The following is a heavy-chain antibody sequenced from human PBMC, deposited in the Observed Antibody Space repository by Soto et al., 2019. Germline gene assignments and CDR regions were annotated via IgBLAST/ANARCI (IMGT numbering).Heavy chain of an antibody. J-gene: IGHJ4*02. CDR3: ARATVIPKTYSFDY. CDR1: GGSVSSGSYY. V-gene: IGHV4-61*01. CDR2: IYYSGST. D-gene: IGHD4-17*01. Sequence: QVQLQESGPGLVKPSETLSLTCTVSGGSVSSGSYYWSWIRQPPGKGLEWIGYIYYSGSTNYNPSLKSRVTISVDTSKNQFSLKLSSVTAADTAVYYCARATVIPKTYSFDYWGQGTLVTVSS.